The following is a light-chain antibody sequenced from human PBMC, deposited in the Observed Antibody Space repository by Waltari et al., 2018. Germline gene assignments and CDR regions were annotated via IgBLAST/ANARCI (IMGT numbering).Light chain of an antibody. J-gene: IGKJ1*01. Sequence: DIVMTQSPDSLAVSLGERATINYKSSQSVLITSNNRNHLAWYQQKAGQPPKLLIYWASARESGVPDRFSGSGSGTDFTLTISSLQAEDVAVYYCQQYYSTPRTFGQGTKVEIK. V-gene: IGKV4-1*01. CDR3: QQYYSTPRT. CDR2: WAS. CDR1: QSVLITSNNRNH.